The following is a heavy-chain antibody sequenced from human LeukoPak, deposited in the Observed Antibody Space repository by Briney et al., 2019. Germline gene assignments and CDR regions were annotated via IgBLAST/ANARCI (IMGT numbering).Heavy chain of an antibody. Sequence: PSETLSLTCAVYGGSFSGYYWSWIRQPPGKGLEWIGEINHSGSTNYNPSLQSRVTIPVDTSKNQFYLKLSSVTAADTAGYYCARSYYYDSSGYSPPIYYFDYWGQGTLVTVSS. CDR3: ARSYYYDSSGYSPPIYYFDY. D-gene: IGHD3-22*01. V-gene: IGHV4-34*01. CDR2: INHSGST. J-gene: IGHJ4*02. CDR1: GGSFSGYY.